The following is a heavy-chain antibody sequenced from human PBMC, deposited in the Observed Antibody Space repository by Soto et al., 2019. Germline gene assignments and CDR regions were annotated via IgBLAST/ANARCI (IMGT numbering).Heavy chain of an antibody. V-gene: IGHV3-21*01. CDR2: ISSSSSYI. CDR3: ARDRTQNDARYFQH. J-gene: IGHJ1*01. CDR1: GFTFSSYS. Sequence: EVQLVESGGGLVKPGGSLRLSCAASGFTFSSYSMNWVRQAPGKGLEWVSSISSSSSYIYYADSVKGRFTISRDNAKNSLYLQMNSLSAEDTAVYYCARDRTQNDARYFQHWGQGTLVTVSS. D-gene: IGHD1-1*01.